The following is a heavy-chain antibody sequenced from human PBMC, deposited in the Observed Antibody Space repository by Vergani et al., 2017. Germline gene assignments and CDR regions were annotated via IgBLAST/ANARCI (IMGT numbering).Heavy chain of an antibody. CDR2: IRSKAYGGTT. CDR3: AELGSSLDP. Sequence: EVQLVESGGGLVQPGRSLRLSCTASGFTFGDYAMSWFRQAPGKGLEWVGFIRSKAYGGTTEYAASVKGRFTISRDNSKNTLYLQMNSLRAEETAVYYCAELGSSLDPWGQGTLVTVSS. D-gene: IGHD3-10*01. V-gene: IGHV3-49*03. CDR1: GFTFGDYA. J-gene: IGHJ5*02.